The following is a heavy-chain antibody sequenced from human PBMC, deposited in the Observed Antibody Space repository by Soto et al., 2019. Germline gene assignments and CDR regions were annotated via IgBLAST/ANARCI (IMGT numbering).Heavy chain of an antibody. CDR2: IYPGDSDT. CDR1: GYSFTSYW. V-gene: IGHV5-51*01. D-gene: IGHD5-12*01. J-gene: IGHJ4*02. CDR3: ARHFYGYDYPYYFDY. Sequence: GESLKISCKGSGYSFTSYWIGWVRQMPGKGLEWMGIIYPGDSDTRYSPSFQGQVTISAVKSISTAYLQWSSLKASDTAMYYCARHFYGYDYPYYFDYWGQGTLVTVSS.